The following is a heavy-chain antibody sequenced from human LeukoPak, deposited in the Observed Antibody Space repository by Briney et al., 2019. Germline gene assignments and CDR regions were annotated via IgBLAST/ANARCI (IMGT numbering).Heavy chain of an antibody. V-gene: IGHV1-18*01. J-gene: IGHJ4*02. Sequence: ASVKVSCKASGYTFTSYGISWVRQAPGQGLEWMGWISAYNGNTNYAQKPQGRVTMTTDTSTSTAYMELRSLRSDDTAVYYCARLMGRGVIALADYWGQGTLVTVSS. CDR3: ARLMGRGVIALADY. D-gene: IGHD3-10*01. CDR2: ISAYNGNT. CDR1: GYTFTSYG.